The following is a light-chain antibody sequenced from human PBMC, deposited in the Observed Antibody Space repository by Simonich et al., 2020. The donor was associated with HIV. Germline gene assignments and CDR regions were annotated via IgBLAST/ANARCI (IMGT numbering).Light chain of an antibody. CDR1: RSDVGGYNY. Sequence: QSALTQPVSVSGSPGQSITISCTGTRSDVGGYNYVSWYQQHPGKAPKLMIYDVSKRPSGVPDRFSGSKSGNTASLTISGLQAEDEADYYCCSYAGSYTWVFGGGTKLTVL. V-gene: IGLV2-11*01. CDR2: DVS. J-gene: IGLJ3*02. CDR3: CSYAGSYTWV.